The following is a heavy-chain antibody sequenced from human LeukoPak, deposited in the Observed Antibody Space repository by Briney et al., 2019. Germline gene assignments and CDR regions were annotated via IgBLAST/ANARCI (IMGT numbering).Heavy chain of an antibody. J-gene: IGHJ2*01. CDR3: ARVQGLDFRWYFDL. CDR1: GFTFSSYD. Sequence: PGGSLRLSCAASGFTFSSYDMHWVRQATGKGLEWVSGIGTAGDTYYPGSVKGRFTISRENAKNSLYLQMNSLTAGDPAVYYCARVQGLDFRWYFDLWGRGTLVTVSS. V-gene: IGHV3-13*01. CDR2: IGTAGDT.